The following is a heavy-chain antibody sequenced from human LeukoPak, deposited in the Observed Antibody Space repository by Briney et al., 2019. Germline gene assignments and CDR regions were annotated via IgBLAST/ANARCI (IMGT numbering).Heavy chain of an antibody. CDR3: ARGGYHIDY. Sequence: GGSLRLSSAASGFTVSSNYMSWVRQAPGKGLEWVSVIYSGGSTYYADSVKGRFTISRDNSKNTLYLQMNSLRAEDTAVYYCARGGYHIDYWGQGTLVTVSS. V-gene: IGHV3-53*01. CDR1: GFTVSSNY. CDR2: IYSGGST. J-gene: IGHJ4*02. D-gene: IGHD2-2*01.